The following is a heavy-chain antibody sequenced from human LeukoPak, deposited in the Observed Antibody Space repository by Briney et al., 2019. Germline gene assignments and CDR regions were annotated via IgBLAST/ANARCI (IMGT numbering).Heavy chain of an antibody. CDR3: AREYSGYDRRTNWFDP. CDR2: IYYSGST. J-gene: IGHJ5*02. Sequence: SQTLSLTCTVSGGSISSSSYYWGWIRQPPGKGLEWIGSIYYSGSTYYNPSLKSRVTISVDTSKNQFSLKLSSVTAADTAVYYCAREYSGYDRRTNWFDPWGQGTLVTVSS. D-gene: IGHD5-12*01. V-gene: IGHV4-39*07. CDR1: GGSISSSSYY.